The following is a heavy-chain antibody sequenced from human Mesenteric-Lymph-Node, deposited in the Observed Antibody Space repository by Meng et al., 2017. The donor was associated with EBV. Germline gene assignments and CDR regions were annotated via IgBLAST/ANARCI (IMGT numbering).Heavy chain of an antibody. CDR3: ARGATYYYDSGGYFDL. CDR1: GGSISSGGYY. J-gene: IGHJ2*01. CDR2: IYYSGST. D-gene: IGHD3-22*01. Sequence: QVQLQESGPGLVKPSQPLSLTCAVSGGSISSGGYYWSWIRQPPGKGLEWIGYIYYSGSTYYNPSLKSRVTISVDTSKNQFSLKLSSVTAADTAVYYCARGATYYYDSGGYFDLWGRGTLVTVSS. V-gene: IGHV4-30-4*01.